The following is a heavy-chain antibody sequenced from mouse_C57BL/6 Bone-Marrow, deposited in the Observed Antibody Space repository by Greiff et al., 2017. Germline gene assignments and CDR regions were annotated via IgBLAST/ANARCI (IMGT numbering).Heavy chain of an antibody. D-gene: IGHD6-1*01. Sequence: EVKLMESGGDLVTPGGSLKLSCAASGFTFSSYGMSWVRQTPDKRLEWVATISSGGSYTYYPASVKGRFTISRDNAKNSLYLQMSSLKSEDTAMYYFARRSSYDAMDYWGQGTSVTVSS. V-gene: IGHV5-6*02. J-gene: IGHJ4*01. CDR3: ARRSSYDAMDY. CDR1: GFTFSSYG. CDR2: ISSGGSYT.